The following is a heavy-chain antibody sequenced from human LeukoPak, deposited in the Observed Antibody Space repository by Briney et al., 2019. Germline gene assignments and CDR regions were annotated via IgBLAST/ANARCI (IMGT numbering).Heavy chain of an antibody. Sequence: ASVKVSCKASGYTFTGYYMHWVRQAPGKGLEWMGGFDPEDGETIYAQKFQGRVTMTEDTSTDTAYMELSSLRSEDTAVYYCATGVVQLLFPFDYWGQGTLVTVSS. V-gene: IGHV1-24*01. CDR2: FDPEDGET. CDR1: GYTFTGYY. J-gene: IGHJ4*02. D-gene: IGHD2-2*01. CDR3: ATGVVQLLFPFDY.